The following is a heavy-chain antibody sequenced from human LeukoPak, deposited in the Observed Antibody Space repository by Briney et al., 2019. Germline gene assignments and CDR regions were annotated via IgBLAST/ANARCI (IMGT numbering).Heavy chain of an antibody. Sequence: ASVKVSCKASGYTFTSYYMQWVRQAPGQGLEWMGIINPSGGSTSYAQKFQGRVTMTRDTSTSTVHMELSSLRSEDTGVYYCARDQVRYSSGWTSGGYWGQRTLVTVSS. CDR2: INPSGGST. D-gene: IGHD6-19*01. V-gene: IGHV1-46*01. CDR3: ARDQVRYSSGWTSGGY. J-gene: IGHJ4*02. CDR1: GYTFTSYY.